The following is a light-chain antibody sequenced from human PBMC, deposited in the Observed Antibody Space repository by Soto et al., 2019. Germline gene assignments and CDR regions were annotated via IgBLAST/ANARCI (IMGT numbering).Light chain of an antibody. Sequence: QSALTQPPAASGSPGQSVTISCTGTSSDVGGYNYVSWYQQHPGKAPKLIIYEVTKRPSGVPDRFSGSKSGNTASLTVSGLQAEDEADYYCSSHAGIKNVVFGGGTKLTGL. CDR1: SSDVGGYNY. V-gene: IGLV2-8*01. CDR2: EVT. J-gene: IGLJ3*02. CDR3: SSHAGIKNVV.